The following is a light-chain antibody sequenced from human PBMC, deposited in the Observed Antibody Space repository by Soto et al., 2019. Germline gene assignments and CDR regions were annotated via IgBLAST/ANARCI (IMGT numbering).Light chain of an antibody. CDR3: LHDYSYPRT. Sequence: AIQMTQSPSSLSASVGDRVIITCRASQAIRNDLGRYQQKPGKAPKLLIYTASTLQSGVPSRFSGSGSGADFTLTIHSLQPEDSATYYCLHDYSYPRTFGQGTKVDIK. CDR2: TAS. V-gene: IGKV1-6*01. J-gene: IGKJ1*01. CDR1: QAIRND.